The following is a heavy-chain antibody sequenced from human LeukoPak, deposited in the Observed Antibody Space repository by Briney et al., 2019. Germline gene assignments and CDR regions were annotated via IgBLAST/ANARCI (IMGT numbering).Heavy chain of an antibody. CDR2: IYSGGST. J-gene: IGHJ6*02. D-gene: IGHD3-3*01. CDR3: ARDWITIFGVANYGMDV. V-gene: IGHV3-53*01. Sequence: GGSLRLSCAISGFTVSDNYMSWVRQAPGKGLEWVSVIYSGGSTYYADSVKGRFTISRDNSKNTLYLQMNSLRAEDTAVYYCARDWITIFGVANYGMDVWGQGTTVTVSS. CDR1: GFTVSDNY.